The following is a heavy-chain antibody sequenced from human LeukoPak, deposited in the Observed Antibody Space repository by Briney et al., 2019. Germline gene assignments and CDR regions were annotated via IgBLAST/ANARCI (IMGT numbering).Heavy chain of an antibody. J-gene: IGHJ4*02. CDR3: TTEYYDYIWGSYRFAYDY. Sequence: GGSLRLSCTASGLTFNNAWMTWVRQAPGKGLEWVGRIKSKIDGGTTDYAATVKGRFTISRDDSINTLYLQMNSLKTEDTAIYYCTTEYYDYIWGSYRFAYDYWGQGTLVTVSS. V-gene: IGHV3-15*01. CDR1: GLTFNNAW. D-gene: IGHD3-16*02. CDR2: IKSKIDGGTT.